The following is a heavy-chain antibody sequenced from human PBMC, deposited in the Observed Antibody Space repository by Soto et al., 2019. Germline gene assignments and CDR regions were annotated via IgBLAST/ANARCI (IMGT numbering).Heavy chain of an antibody. CDR1: GGSISSYD. CDR3: ARGPYDSGGYYYDY. V-gene: IGHV4-59*01. Sequence: SETLSLPCTVSGGSISSYDWRWIRKPPGKGLEWIGYIYYSGSTSYNPSLKSRVTISVDTSKNQFSLQLSSVTAADKAVYYCARGPYDSGGYYYDYWGQGTLVTVSS. CDR2: IYYSGST. J-gene: IGHJ4*02. D-gene: IGHD3-22*01.